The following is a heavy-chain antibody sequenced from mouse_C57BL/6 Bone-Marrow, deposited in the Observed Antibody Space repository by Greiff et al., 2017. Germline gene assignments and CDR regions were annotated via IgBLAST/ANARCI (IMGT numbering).Heavy chain of an antibody. Sequence: QVQLQQSGAELVRPGTSVKVSCKASGYAFTNYLIEWVKQRPGQGLEWIGVINPGSGGTKYNEKFKGKETLTADKSSSTAYMQLSSLTSEDSAVYFCARGGLTYPWFAYWGQGTLVTVSA. J-gene: IGHJ3*01. D-gene: IGHD3-1*01. CDR2: INPGSGGT. CDR3: ARGGLTYPWFAY. V-gene: IGHV1-54*01. CDR1: GYAFTNYL.